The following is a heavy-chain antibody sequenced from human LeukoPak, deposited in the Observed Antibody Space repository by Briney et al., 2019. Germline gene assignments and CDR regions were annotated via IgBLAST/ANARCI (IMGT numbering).Heavy chain of an antibody. CDR3: ARGGSTGWYSFDY. CDR1: GFRFDDYG. V-gene: IGHV3-20*04. J-gene: IGHJ4*02. Sequence: GGSLRLSCVASGFRFDDYGMSWVRQAPGKGLEWVSGINWNGGSTGYADSVKGRFTISRDNAKNSLYLRMNSLRAEDTALYYCARGGSTGWYSFDYWGQGTLVTISS. D-gene: IGHD6-19*01. CDR2: INWNGGST.